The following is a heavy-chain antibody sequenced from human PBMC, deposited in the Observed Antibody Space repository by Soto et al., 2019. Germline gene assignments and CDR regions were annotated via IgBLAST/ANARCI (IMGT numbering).Heavy chain of an antibody. CDR1: GASISGGTYY. D-gene: IGHD5-18*01. CDR3: ARGAGFSYASTWFDI. CDR2: IYYTGST. J-gene: IGHJ5*02. Sequence: PSETLSLTCTVSGASISGGTYYWTWIRRAPGKGLEWVGHIYYTGSTNYNPALNDRVTISVDTSKNHFSLQLTSVAAADTAVYYCARGAGFSYASTWFDIWGQGTLVTVS. V-gene: IGHV4-61*03.